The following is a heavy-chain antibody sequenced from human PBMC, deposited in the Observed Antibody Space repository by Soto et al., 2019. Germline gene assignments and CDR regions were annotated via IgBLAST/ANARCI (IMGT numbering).Heavy chain of an antibody. D-gene: IGHD1-26*01. CDR3: ARDGYSGRSDGFDI. CDR2: ISYDGKSE. Sequence: ESGGGVVQPGKSLRLSCAASGFIFGAYTMHWVRQPPGKGLEWVAVISYDGKSEHYTDPVKGRFTVSRDNSKSTLYLQMNSLKSYDTAVYYCARDGYSGRSDGFDIWGQGTMVTVSS. CDR1: GFIFGAYT. J-gene: IGHJ3*02. V-gene: IGHV3-30*04.